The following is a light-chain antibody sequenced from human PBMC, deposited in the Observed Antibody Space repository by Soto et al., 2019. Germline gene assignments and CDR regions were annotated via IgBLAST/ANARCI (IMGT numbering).Light chain of an antibody. CDR3: TSYAASNNYG. J-gene: IGLJ1*01. Sequence: QPLLTQPPSGSGSPGQSVTISCTGTSCDVGAYNYVSWYQQHPGKAPKLMIYEVIKRPSGVPDRFSGSKSGNTASLTVSGLQAEDEADYYCTSYAASNNYGFGTGTKVTVL. CDR1: SCDVGAYNY. V-gene: IGLV2-8*01. CDR2: EVI.